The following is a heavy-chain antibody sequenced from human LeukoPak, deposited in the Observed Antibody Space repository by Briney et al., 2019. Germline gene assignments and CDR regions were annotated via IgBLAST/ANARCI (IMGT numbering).Heavy chain of an antibody. D-gene: IGHD3-10*01. CDR1: GFTFSSYS. V-gene: IGHV3-21*01. CDR2: ISSGSTYI. CDR3: TREGVDVFDI. J-gene: IGHJ3*02. Sequence: GGSLRLSCAASGFTFSSYSMNWVRQAPGKGLEWVSSISSGSTYIYYADSVKGRFTISRDNTKNSLYLQMNSLRAEDTAVYYCTREGVDVFDIWGQRTMVTVSS.